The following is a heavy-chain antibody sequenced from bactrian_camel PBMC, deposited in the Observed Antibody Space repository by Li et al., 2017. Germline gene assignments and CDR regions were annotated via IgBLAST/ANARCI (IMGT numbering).Heavy chain of an antibody. V-gene: IGHV3S1*01. CDR3: AKDSPRGQWTLIATILDEYNY. Sequence: HVQLVESGGGLVQPGGSLTLSCAASGSTYTNSDMAWVRQGPGKGLEWVAAINTGGDRTYYSSSAAGRFTISRDNNKNTLYLQMNSLKTEDTAMYYCAKDSPRGQWTLIATILDEYNYWGQGTQVTVS. D-gene: IGHD4*01. CDR1: GSTYTNSD. CDR2: INTGGDRT. J-gene: IGHJ4*01.